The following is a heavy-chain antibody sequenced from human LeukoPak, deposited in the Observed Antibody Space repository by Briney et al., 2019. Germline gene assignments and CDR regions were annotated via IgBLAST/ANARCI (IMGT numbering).Heavy chain of an antibody. CDR3: ARDGGGYYSSYFDY. CDR1: GGSISSSSYS. CDR2: IYYSGST. J-gene: IGHJ4*02. V-gene: IGHV4-39*07. Sequence: PSETLSLTCTVSGGSISSSSYSWGWIRQPPGKGLEWIGSIYYSGSTYYNPSLKSRVTISVDTSKNQFSLKLSSVTAADTAVYYCARDGGGYYSSYFDYWGQGTLVTVSS. D-gene: IGHD3-22*01.